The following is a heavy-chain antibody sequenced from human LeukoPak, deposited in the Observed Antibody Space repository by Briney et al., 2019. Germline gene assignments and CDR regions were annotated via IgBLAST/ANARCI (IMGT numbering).Heavy chain of an antibody. J-gene: IGHJ4*02. V-gene: IGHV4-38-2*01. CDR1: GYSIGSASY. CDR2: IYHSGSP. D-gene: IGHD3-3*01. CDR3: ARPISSQGYFGVVIG. Sequence: SETLSLTCAVSGYSIGSASYWGWIRQPPGKGLEWIGNIYHSGSPYYNPSLKSRVTISVDTSKNQFSLKLSSVTAADTAVYYCARPISSQGYFGVVIGWGQGTLVTVSS.